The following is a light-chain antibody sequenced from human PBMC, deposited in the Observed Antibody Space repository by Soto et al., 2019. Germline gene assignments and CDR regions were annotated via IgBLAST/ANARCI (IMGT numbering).Light chain of an antibody. CDR2: GND. CDR1: NSNIGSPYG. CDR3: QSYDRTLRGYV. V-gene: IGLV1-40*01. Sequence: QSALTQPPSVSGAPGQTVTISCTGSNSNIGSPYGVHWYRQVPGKAPKLLIYGNDNRPSGVPDRFSGSKSASSASLAITVVQAEDEGDYYGQSYDRTLRGYVFGTGTKVTGL. J-gene: IGLJ1*01.